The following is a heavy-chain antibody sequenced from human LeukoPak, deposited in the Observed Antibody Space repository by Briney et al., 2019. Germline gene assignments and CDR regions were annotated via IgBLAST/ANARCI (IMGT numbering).Heavy chain of an antibody. J-gene: IGHJ6*02. CDR3: ARHSSSYDFWSGYYPPNGMDV. D-gene: IGHD3-3*01. CDR1: GGSISSYY. V-gene: IGHV4-59*08. CDR2: IYYIVST. Sequence: PSETLSLTCTVSGGSISSYYWSWIRQPPGKGLEWIGYIYYIVSTNYNPSLKSRVTISVDTSKNQFSLKLSALTAADTPEYYCARHSSSYDFWSGYYPPNGMDVWGQGTTVTVSS.